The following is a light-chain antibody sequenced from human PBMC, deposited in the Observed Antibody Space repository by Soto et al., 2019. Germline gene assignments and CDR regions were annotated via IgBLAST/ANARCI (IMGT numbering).Light chain of an antibody. CDR1: QSVSSTY. V-gene: IGKV3-20*01. J-gene: IGKJ2*01. CDR2: AAS. Sequence: ETVLTQSPGTLSLSPGERATLSCRASQSVSSTYLAWYQQKPGQAPRLLIYAASSRETGIPDTFSGSGSGTDFTLTISRLEPEDFAVYYCQQYDSSPYTFGQGTKPEIK. CDR3: QQYDSSPYT.